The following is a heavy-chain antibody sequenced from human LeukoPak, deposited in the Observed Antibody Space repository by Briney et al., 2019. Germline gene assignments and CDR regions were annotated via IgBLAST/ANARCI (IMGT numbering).Heavy chain of an antibody. D-gene: IGHD2-2*01. V-gene: IGHV3-7*03. J-gene: IGHJ4*02. CDR1: GFTFSSYW. CDR3: AKAGGWDIVVVPAAD. Sequence: GGSLRLSCAASGFTFSSYWMSWVRQAPGKGLEWVATIRQDGSENHCVDSVKGRFTISRDNSKNTLYLQMNSLRAEDTAVYYCAKAGGWDIVVVPAADWGQGTLVTVSS. CDR2: IRQDGSEN.